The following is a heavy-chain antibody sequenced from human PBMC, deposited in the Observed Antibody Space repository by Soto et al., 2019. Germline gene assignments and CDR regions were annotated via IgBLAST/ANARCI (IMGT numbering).Heavy chain of an antibody. CDR3: ARNLEQQLLFYSYYYMDA. Sequence: SETLSLTCAVYGGSFSGYYWSWIRQPPGKGLEWIGEINHSGSTNYNPSLKSRVTISVDTSRNQFSLKLSSVTAADTAVYYCARNLEQQLLFYSYYYMDAWGKGTTVTVSS. J-gene: IGHJ6*03. CDR2: INHSGST. CDR1: GGSFSGYY. D-gene: IGHD6-13*01. V-gene: IGHV4-34*01.